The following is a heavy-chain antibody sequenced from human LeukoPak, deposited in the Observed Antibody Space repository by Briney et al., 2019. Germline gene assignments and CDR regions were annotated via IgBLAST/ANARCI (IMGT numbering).Heavy chain of an antibody. D-gene: IGHD4-17*01. Sequence: SETLSLTCTVSGGSISTYYWNWIRQPPGKGLEWIGYIYYSGSTNYNPSLKSRVTISVDTSKNKFSLKLSAVTAADTAVYYCARGVHGDYRWYFDLWGRGTLVTVSS. V-gene: IGHV4-59*01. CDR3: ARGVHGDYRWYFDL. CDR2: IYYSGST. J-gene: IGHJ2*01. CDR1: GGSISTYY.